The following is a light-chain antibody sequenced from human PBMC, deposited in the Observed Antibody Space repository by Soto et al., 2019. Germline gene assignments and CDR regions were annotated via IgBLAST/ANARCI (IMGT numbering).Light chain of an antibody. V-gene: IGKV1-33*01. CDR3: QQRSNWVT. J-gene: IGKJ4*01. CDR2: DAS. Sequence: DIEMTQSPSSLSASVGDRVIITCRASHDISDYLNWYQQEPGKAPKFLIYDASNLETGVPSRFSGSGCGTEFNFTISSLQPEDVATYYCQQRSNWVTFGGGTKVEIK. CDR1: HDISDY.